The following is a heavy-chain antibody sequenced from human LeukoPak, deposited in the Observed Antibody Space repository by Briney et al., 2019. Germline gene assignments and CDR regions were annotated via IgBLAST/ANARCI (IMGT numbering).Heavy chain of an antibody. V-gene: IGHV4-59*01. CDR1: GGSIRGYY. Sequence: SETLSLTCNVSGGSIRGYYWSWIRQPPEKGLEWIGYIYSSGSTNYNPSLKSRVTMSVDTSKNQFSLKASSVAAADTAVYYCARVFDSGSQAYFYYMDVWGKGTTVIISS. D-gene: IGHD3-10*01. CDR2: IYSSGST. CDR3: ARVFDSGSQAYFYYMDV. J-gene: IGHJ6*03.